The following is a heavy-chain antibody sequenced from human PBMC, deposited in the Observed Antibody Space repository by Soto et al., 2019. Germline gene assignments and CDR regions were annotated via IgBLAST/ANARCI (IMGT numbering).Heavy chain of an antibody. Sequence: QVQLQQWGAGLLKPSETLSLTCAVYGGSFSGYYWSWIRQPPGKGLGWIGEINHSGSTNYNPSLKSRVTISVDTSKNQFSLKLSSVTAADTAVYYCARGHYYDSSGYYLDYWGQGTLVTVSS. CDR3: ARGHYYDSSGYYLDY. D-gene: IGHD3-22*01. CDR2: INHSGST. J-gene: IGHJ4*02. V-gene: IGHV4-34*01. CDR1: GGSFSGYY.